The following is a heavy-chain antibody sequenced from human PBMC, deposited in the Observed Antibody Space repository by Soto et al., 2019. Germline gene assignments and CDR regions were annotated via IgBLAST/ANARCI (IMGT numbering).Heavy chain of an antibody. V-gene: IGHV1-58*01. J-gene: IGHJ4*02. D-gene: IGHD3-22*01. Sequence: ASVKVSCKASGFTFTSSAVQWVRQARGQRLEWIGWIVVGSGNTNYAQKFQERVTITRDMSTSTAYMQLSSLRSEDTALYYCAAVPYYYDSSAYYFDYWGQGTLVTVSS. CDR3: AAVPYYYDSSAYYFDY. CDR1: GFTFTSSA. CDR2: IVVGSGNT.